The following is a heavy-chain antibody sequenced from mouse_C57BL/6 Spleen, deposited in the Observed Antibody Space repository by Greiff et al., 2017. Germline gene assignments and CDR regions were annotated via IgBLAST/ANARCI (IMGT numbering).Heavy chain of an antibody. CDR1: GYSITSGYD. V-gene: IGHV3-1*01. CDR2: ISYSGST. Sequence: ESGPGMVKPSQSLSLTCTVTGYSITSGYDWHWIRHFPGNKLEWMGYISYSGSTNYNPSLKSRISITHDTYKNHFFLKLNSVTTEDTATYYCARTKGSYAMDYWGQGTSVTVSS. J-gene: IGHJ4*01. CDR3: ARTKGSYAMDY.